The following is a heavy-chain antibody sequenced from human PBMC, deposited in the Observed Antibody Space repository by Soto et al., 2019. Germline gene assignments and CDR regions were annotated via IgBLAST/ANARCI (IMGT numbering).Heavy chain of an antibody. CDR2: ISTHNGDT. CDR3: AREGSRPYYYYGMDV. Sequence: QVQLVQSGGEVKKPGASVKVSCKTSGYSFTTYGISWVRQAPGQGLEWIGWISTHNGDTEFAQNFQGRVTXTXXXSXXTAYMELRSLRSDDTAVYYCAREGSRPYYYYGMDVWGPGTTVTVSS. J-gene: IGHJ6*02. D-gene: IGHD2-15*01. V-gene: IGHV1-18*01. CDR1: GYSFTTYG.